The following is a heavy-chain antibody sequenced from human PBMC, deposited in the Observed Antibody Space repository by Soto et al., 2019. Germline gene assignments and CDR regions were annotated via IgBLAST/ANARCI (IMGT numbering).Heavy chain of an antibody. CDR2: ISGSGGST. CDR3: TKMDTASFHPTT. J-gene: IGHJ5*02. D-gene: IGHD5-18*01. Sequence: EVQLLESGGGLVQPGGSLRLSCAASGFTFSSYAMSWVRQAPGKGLEWVSAISGSGGSTYYADSVKGRFTISRDNSKNTLYLQMNSLRAEDTAVYYCTKMDTASFHPTTWGQGTLVTVSS. CDR1: GFTFSSYA. V-gene: IGHV3-23*01.